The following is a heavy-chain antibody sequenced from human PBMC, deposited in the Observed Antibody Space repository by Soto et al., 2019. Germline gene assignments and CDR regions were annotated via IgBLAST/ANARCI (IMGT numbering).Heavy chain of an antibody. V-gene: IGHV1-69*06. CDR2: IIPIFGTA. CDR1: GGTFSSYA. Sequence: GASVKVSCKASGGTFSSYAISWVRQAPGQGLEWMGGIIPIFGTANYAQKFQGRVTITADKSTSTAYMELSSLRSEDTAVYYCARDPVRGYSYGFYGTDVWGQGTTVTVSS. J-gene: IGHJ6*02. CDR3: ARDPVRGYSYGFYGTDV. D-gene: IGHD5-18*01.